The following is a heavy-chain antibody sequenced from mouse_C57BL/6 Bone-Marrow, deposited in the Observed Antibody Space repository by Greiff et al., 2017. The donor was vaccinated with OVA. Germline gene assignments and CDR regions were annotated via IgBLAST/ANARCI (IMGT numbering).Heavy chain of an antibody. Sequence: QVQLQQPGAELVMPGASVKLSCKASGYTFTSYWMHWVKQRPGQGLEWIGEIDPSDSYTNYNQKIKGKSTLTVDKSSSTAYMKLSSLTSEDSAVYYCAREGGDYFDYWGQGTTLTVSS. CDR2: IDPSDSYT. CDR3: AREGGDYFDY. V-gene: IGHV1-69*01. CDR1: GYTFTSYW. J-gene: IGHJ2*01.